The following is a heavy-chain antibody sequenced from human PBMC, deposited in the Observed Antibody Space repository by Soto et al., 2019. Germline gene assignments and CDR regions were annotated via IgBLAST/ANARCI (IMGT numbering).Heavy chain of an antibody. CDR3: AKVAPFILGSPV. D-gene: IGHD2-21*01. Sequence: GGSLRLSCTASGFDFSGSEMNWFRQSPGKGLEWVAYITGSGGVMFHADSVKGRFSISRDNAKNSLFLEMSDLTAADTGVYYCAKVAPFILGSPVWGRGTLVTVSS. CDR2: ITGSGGVM. CDR1: GFDFSGSE. V-gene: IGHV3-48*03. J-gene: IGHJ4*02.